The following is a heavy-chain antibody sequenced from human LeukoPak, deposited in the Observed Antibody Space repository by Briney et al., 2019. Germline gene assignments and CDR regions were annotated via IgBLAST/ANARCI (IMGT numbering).Heavy chain of an antibody. D-gene: IGHD3-10*01. J-gene: IGHJ3*02. CDR2: IYYSGST. Sequence: SETLSLTCTVSGGSISSYYWSWIRQPPGKGLEWIGYIYYSGSTNYNPSLKSRVTISVDTSKNQFSLKLSSVTAADTAVYYCARGVNAGYYGSGSPPGAFDIWGQGTMVTVSS. CDR3: ARGVNAGYYGSGSPPGAFDI. V-gene: IGHV4-59*01. CDR1: GGSISSYY.